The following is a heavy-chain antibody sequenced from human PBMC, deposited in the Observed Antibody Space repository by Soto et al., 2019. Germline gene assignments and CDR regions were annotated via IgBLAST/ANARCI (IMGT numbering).Heavy chain of an antibody. CDR1: GFTFSSYG. CDR3: AKDDNRDAVLED. V-gene: IGHV3-30*18. J-gene: IGHJ4*02. Sequence: QVQLVESGGGVVQPGRSLRLSCAASGFTFSSYGIHWVRQAPGKGLEWVAVISYDGSTKHYADSVKGRFTISRDNSKNTLYLQLNSLRAEDTAVYYGAKDDNRDAVLEDWGQGTLVTVSS. CDR2: ISYDGSTK. D-gene: IGHD1-1*01.